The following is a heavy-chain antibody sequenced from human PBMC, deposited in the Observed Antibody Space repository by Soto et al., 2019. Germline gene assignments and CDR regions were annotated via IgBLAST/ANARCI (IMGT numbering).Heavy chain of an antibody. V-gene: IGHV4-59*08. J-gene: IGHJ2*01. CDR1: GGSISVYY. CDR3: ARHYRSGHADHGPNWYFDL. CDR2: IYYSGST. Sequence: QLQLQESGPGLVNPSETLSLTCTVSGGSISVYYWSWIRQPPGRGLEWIGYIYYSGSTNYNPSLNSRVTISVDTSKNQFSLKLSSVTAADTAVYYCARHYRSGHADHGPNWYFDLWGRGTLVTVSS. D-gene: IGHD3-16*02.